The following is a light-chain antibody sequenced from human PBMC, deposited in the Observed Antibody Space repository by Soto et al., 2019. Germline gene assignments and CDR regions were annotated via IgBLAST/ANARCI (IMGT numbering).Light chain of an antibody. Sequence: DIQMTQPPSSLSASVGDRVTITCRASQSISSYLNWYQQKPGKAPKLLIYAASSLQSGVPSRFSGSGSGTDFTLTISSLQLEDFATYYCQQSYSTPYTFGQGTKLEIK. J-gene: IGKJ2*01. V-gene: IGKV1-39*01. CDR2: AAS. CDR3: QQSYSTPYT. CDR1: QSISSY.